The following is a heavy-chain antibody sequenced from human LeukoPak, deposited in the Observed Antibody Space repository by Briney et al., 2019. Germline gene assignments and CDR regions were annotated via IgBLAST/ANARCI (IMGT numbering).Heavy chain of an antibody. V-gene: IGHV4-39*07. CDR2: IYYIGST. J-gene: IGHJ6*03. D-gene: IGHD3-22*01. CDR3: ARDVVYYYDSSGYYYYYYYMDV. Sequence: PSETLSLTCTVSGGSISSSSYYWGWIRQPPGKGLEWIGSIYYIGSTYYNPSLKSRVTISVDTSKNQFSLKLSSVTAADTAVYYCARDVVYYYDSSGYYYYYYYMDVWGKGTTVTVSS. CDR1: GGSISSSSYY.